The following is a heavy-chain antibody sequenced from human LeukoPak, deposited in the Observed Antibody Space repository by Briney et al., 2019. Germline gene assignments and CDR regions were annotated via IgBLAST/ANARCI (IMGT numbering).Heavy chain of an antibody. J-gene: IGHJ4*02. CDR2: ISAYDGNT. Sequence: ASVKVSCKASGYTFTSYGISWVRQAPGQGLEWMGWISAYDGNTNYAQKLQGRVTMTTDTSTSTAYMELRSLRSDDTAVYYCAREVRDGYNTYYFDYWGQGTLVTVSS. V-gene: IGHV1-18*01. CDR3: AREVRDGYNTYYFDY. D-gene: IGHD5-24*01. CDR1: GYTFTSYG.